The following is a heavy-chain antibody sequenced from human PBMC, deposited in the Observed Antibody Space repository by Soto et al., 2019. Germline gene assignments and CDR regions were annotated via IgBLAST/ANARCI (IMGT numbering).Heavy chain of an antibody. CDR2: ISYDGSNK. Sequence: QVQLVESGGGVVQPGRSLRLSCAASGFTFSSYGMHWVRQAPGKGLEWVAVISYDGSNKYYADSVKGRFTISRDNSKNPLYLQTNSLRAEDTAVYYCARSPYSVSYLAYFDYWGQGTLVTVSS. CDR1: GFTFSSYG. J-gene: IGHJ4*02. D-gene: IGHD1-26*01. CDR3: ARSPYSVSYLAYFDY. V-gene: IGHV3-30*03.